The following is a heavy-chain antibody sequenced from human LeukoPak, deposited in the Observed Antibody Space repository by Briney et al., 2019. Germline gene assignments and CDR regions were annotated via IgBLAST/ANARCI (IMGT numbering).Heavy chain of an antibody. Sequence: ASETLSLTCSVSGVSFSNSYWSWIRQPAGKGLEWIGRIFTSGTTYYNPSLKSRVTMSVDTSKNQFSLKLSSVTAADTAVYYCARDLWGLLGAPRTYNWFDPWGQGTLVTVSS. D-gene: IGHD1-26*01. CDR1: GVSFSNSY. V-gene: IGHV4-4*07. CDR3: ARDLWGLLGAPRTYNWFDP. CDR2: IFTSGTT. J-gene: IGHJ5*02.